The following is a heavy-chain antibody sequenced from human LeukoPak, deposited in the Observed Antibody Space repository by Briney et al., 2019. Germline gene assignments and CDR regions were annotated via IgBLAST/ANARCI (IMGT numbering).Heavy chain of an antibody. V-gene: IGHV1-18*01. CDR3: ARDRCSGGSCYSSSDY. J-gene: IGHJ4*02. CDR2: ISAYNGNT. Sequence: GASVKVSCKASGYTFTSYGISWVRQAPGQGLEWMGWISAYNGNTNYAQKLQGRVTMTTDTSTSIAYMELRSLRSDDTAVYYCARDRCSGGSCYSSSDYWGQGTLVTVSS. D-gene: IGHD2-15*01. CDR1: GYTFTSYG.